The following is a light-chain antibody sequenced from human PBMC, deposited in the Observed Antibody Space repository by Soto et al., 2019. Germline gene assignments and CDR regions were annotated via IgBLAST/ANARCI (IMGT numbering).Light chain of an antibody. CDR2: GNS. V-gene: IGLV1-40*01. J-gene: IGLJ3*02. Sequence: QSVLTQPPSVSGAPGQRVTISCTGSSSNIGAGYDVYWYQQLPGVAPKPLIYGNSNRPSGVPDRFSGSKSGTSASLAITGLQVEDEADYYCQSYDSSSFWVFGGGTKVTVL. CDR1: SSNIGAGYD. CDR3: QSYDSSSFWV.